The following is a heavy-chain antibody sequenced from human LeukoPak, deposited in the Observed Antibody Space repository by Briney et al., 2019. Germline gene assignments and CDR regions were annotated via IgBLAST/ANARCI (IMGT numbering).Heavy chain of an antibody. CDR3: ARDRPIFGVVIPWFDP. V-gene: IGHV1-18*01. D-gene: IGHD3-3*01. CDR1: GYTFTSYG. Sequence: ASVKVSCKASGYTFTSYGISWVRQAPGQGLEWMGWISAYYGNTNYAQKLQGRVTMTTDTSTSTAYMELRSLRSDDTAVYYCARDRPIFGVVIPWFDPWGQGTLVTVSS. CDR2: ISAYYGNT. J-gene: IGHJ5*02.